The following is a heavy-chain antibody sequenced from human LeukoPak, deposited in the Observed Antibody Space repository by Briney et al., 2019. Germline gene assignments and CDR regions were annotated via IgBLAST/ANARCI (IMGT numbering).Heavy chain of an antibody. Sequence: GGSLRLSCAASGFTFSTYAMTRARQAPGKGLEWVSLISGTGGSTYYADSVKGRFTISRDNSKNTLYLQMNSLRAEDTAVYYCAKNVITMIVVGPPDYWGQGTLVTVSS. D-gene: IGHD3-22*01. CDR1: GFTFSTYA. J-gene: IGHJ4*02. CDR3: AKNVITMIVVGPPDY. CDR2: ISGTGGST. V-gene: IGHV3-23*01.